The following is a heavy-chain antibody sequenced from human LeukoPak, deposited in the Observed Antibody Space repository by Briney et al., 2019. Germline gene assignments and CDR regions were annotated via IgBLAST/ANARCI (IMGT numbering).Heavy chain of an antibody. J-gene: IGHJ4*02. CDR2: IYPGDSDT. D-gene: IGHD4-17*01. Sequence: GASLKISCKGSGYRFTSYWIGWVRPMPGKGLEWMGIIYPGDSDTRYSPSFQGQVTISADKSISTAYLQWSSLKASDTAMYYCARRDTDYGDPFDYWGQGTLVTVSS. CDR1: GYRFTSYW. V-gene: IGHV5-51*01. CDR3: ARRDTDYGDPFDY.